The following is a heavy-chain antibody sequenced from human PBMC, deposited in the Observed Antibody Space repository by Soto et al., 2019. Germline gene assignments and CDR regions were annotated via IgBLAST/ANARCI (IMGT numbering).Heavy chain of an antibody. J-gene: IGHJ3*02. CDR1: GFTFSNYA. CDR2: IAANGGAA. D-gene: IGHD4-17*01. CDR3: GKDPNGDYVGAFDI. Sequence: EVQLLESGGGLVQPGESLRLSCAASGFTFSNYAMSWVRQAPGKGPEWVAGIAANGGAAYLADSVKGRFTISRDNSKKTLYLQTSSLRPDDTALYYCGKDPNGDYVGAFDICGQGTMVTVSS. V-gene: IGHV3-23*01.